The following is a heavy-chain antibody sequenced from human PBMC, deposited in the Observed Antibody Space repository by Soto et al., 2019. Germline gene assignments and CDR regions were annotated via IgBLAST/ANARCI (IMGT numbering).Heavy chain of an antibody. V-gene: IGHV1-18*01. J-gene: IGHJ6*02. D-gene: IGHD6-13*01. Sequence: QVQLVQSGAEVKKPGASVKVSFKASGYTFTSYGISGVRQAPGQGLEWMGWISAYNGNTTYAQKLQGRVTMTTDTATSTAYMELRSLRSDDTAVYYCARAVAAAAEGGGTYGMAVWGQGTTVTVSS. CDR3: ARAVAAAAEGGGTYGMAV. CDR2: ISAYNGNT. CDR1: GYTFTSYG.